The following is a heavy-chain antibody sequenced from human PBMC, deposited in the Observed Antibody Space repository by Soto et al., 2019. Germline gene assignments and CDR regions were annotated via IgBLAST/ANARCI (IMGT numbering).Heavy chain of an antibody. Sequence: GGSLRLSCAASGFTFGSYGMHWVRQAPGKGLEWVAVISYDGSNKYYADSVKGRFTISRDNSKNTLYLQMNSLRAEDTAVYYCAKDYYDILTGRGYFDYWGQGTLVTVSS. CDR1: GFTFGSYG. CDR3: AKDYYDILTGRGYFDY. J-gene: IGHJ4*02. CDR2: ISYDGSNK. D-gene: IGHD3-9*01. V-gene: IGHV3-30*18.